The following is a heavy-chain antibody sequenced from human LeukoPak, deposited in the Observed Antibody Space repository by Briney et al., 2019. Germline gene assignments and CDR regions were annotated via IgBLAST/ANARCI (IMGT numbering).Heavy chain of an antibody. Sequence: PGGSLRLSCAASGFTFSSYVMTWVRQAPGEGLEWVSAISGSGSNTYYSDSVKGRFTISRDNSKNTLFLQMNSLRAEDTAVYYCATPVRFLEWFDHWGQGTLVTVSS. J-gene: IGHJ5*02. D-gene: IGHD3-3*01. CDR3: ATPVRFLEWFDH. V-gene: IGHV3-23*01. CDR2: ISGSGSNT. CDR1: GFTFSSYV.